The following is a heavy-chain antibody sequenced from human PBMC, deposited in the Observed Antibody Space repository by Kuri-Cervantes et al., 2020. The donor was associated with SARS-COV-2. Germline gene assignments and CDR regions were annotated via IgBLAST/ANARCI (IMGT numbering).Heavy chain of an antibody. CDR3: ARDGGAGYYYMDV. D-gene: IGHD3-22*01. CDR2: ISYDGSNK. J-gene: IGHJ6*03. V-gene: IGHV3-30*03. CDR1: GFTFSSYG. Sequence: GESLKISCAASGFTFSSYGMHWVRQAPGKGLEWVAVISYDGSNKYYADSVKGRFTISRDNSKNTLYLQMNSLRAEETAVYYCARDGGAGYYYMDVWGKGTTVTVSS.